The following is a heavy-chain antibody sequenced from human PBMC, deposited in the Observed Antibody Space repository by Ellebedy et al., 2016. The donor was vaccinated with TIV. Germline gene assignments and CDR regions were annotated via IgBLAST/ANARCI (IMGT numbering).Heavy chain of an antibody. CDR3: ARGRSGWYFDL. D-gene: IGHD6-19*01. CDR2: INHSGST. Sequence: SETLSLTXAVYGGSFSGYYWSWIRQPPGKGLERIGEINHSGSTNYNPSLKSRVTISVDTSKNQFSLKLSSVTAADTAVYYCARGRSGWYFDLWGRGTLVTVSS. J-gene: IGHJ2*01. V-gene: IGHV4-34*01. CDR1: GGSFSGYY.